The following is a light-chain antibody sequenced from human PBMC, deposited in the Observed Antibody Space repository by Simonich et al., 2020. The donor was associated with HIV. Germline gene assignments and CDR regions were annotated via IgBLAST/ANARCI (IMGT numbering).Light chain of an antibody. Sequence: QSALTQPASVSGSPGQSITISCTGTSSDVGRFNLVSWYQQRPGKAPKLTIYEVNQRPSGVPDRFSGSKSGNTASLTVSGLQAEDEADYYCSSYAGRNNLIFGGGTKLTVL. CDR2: EVN. J-gene: IGLJ2*01. V-gene: IGLV2-8*01. CDR3: SSYAGRNNLI. CDR1: SSDVGRFNL.